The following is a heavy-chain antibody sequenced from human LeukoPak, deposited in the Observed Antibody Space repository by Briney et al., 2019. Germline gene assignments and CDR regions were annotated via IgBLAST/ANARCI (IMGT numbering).Heavy chain of an antibody. CDR2: ISGSGATT. J-gene: IGHJ4*02. CDR1: GFSFSNYA. Sequence: PGGSLRLSCAASGFSFSNYAMSWVRQAPGKGLEWVSVISGSGATTYYANSVRGRFTISRDNAKNTLYLQMNSLRAEDTAVYYCARGLVLDYYDSSGPDLDYWGQGTLVTVSS. V-gene: IGHV3-23*01. D-gene: IGHD3-22*01. CDR3: ARGLVLDYYDSSGPDLDY.